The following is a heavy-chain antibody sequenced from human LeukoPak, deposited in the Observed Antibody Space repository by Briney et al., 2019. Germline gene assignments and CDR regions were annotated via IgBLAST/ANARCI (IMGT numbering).Heavy chain of an antibody. Sequence: GGSLRPSCAASGFTFSSYAMHWVRQAPGKGLEYVSAISSNGGSTYYANSVKGRFTISRDNSKNTLYLQMGSLRAEDMAVYYCARGDGYNSVDYWGQGTLVTVSS. V-gene: IGHV3-64*01. CDR2: ISSNGGST. J-gene: IGHJ4*02. CDR3: ARGDGYNSVDY. D-gene: IGHD5-24*01. CDR1: GFTFSSYA.